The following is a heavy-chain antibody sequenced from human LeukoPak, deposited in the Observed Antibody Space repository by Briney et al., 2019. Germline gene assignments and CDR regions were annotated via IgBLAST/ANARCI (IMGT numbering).Heavy chain of an antibody. CDR1: GYSISSGYY. J-gene: IGHJ4*02. CDR2: IYHSGST. Sequence: TSETLSLTCTVSGYSISSGYYWGWIRQPPGKGLEWIGSIYHSGSTYYNPSLKSRVTISVDTSKNQFSLKLSSVTAADTAVYYCASGSTEGYFDYWGQGTQVTVSS. V-gene: IGHV4-38-2*02. CDR3: ASGSTEGYFDY.